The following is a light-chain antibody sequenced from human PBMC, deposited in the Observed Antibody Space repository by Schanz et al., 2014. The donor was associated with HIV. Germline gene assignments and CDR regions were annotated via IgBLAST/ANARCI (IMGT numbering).Light chain of an antibody. CDR3: SSYKSSSTQIV. Sequence: QSVLTQPPSASGSPGQSITISCTGTSSDVGGYNYVSWYQQHPGKAPKLMIYDVSNRPSGVSNRFSGSKSGNTASLTISGLQAEDEADYFCSSYKSSSTQIVFGGGTKLTVL. V-gene: IGLV2-14*01. CDR1: SSDVGGYNY. CDR2: DVS. J-gene: IGLJ2*01.